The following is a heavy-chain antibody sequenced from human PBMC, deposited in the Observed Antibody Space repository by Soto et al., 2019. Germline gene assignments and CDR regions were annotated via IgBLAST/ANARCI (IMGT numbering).Heavy chain of an antibody. V-gene: IGHV4-31*01. J-gene: IGHJ4*02. CDR1: GGSISSGGYY. CDR2: IYYSGST. D-gene: IGHD3-3*01. CDR3: ARADFGVVTAYLRFDY. Sequence: QVQLQESGPGLVKPSQTLSLTCTVSGGSISSGGYYWSWIHQHPGKGLEWIGYIYYSGSTYYNPSPNILMIKAVDTCKNQFSLQLSCVNAADTALYYCARADFGVVTAYLRFDYWGQGTLVTVSS.